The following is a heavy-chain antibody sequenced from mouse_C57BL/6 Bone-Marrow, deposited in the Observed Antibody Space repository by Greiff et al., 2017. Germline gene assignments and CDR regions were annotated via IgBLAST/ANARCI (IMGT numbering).Heavy chain of an antibody. CDR3: ARTAQATHYFDY. CDR2: INPGSGGT. V-gene: IGHV1-54*01. J-gene: IGHJ2*01. D-gene: IGHD3-2*02. Sequence: VPRVESGAELVRPGTSVKVSCKASGYAFTNYLIEWVKQRPGQGLEWIGVINPGSGGTNYNEKFKGKATLTADKSSSTAYMQLSSLTSEDSAVYFCARTAQATHYFDYWGQGTTLTVSS. CDR1: GYAFTNYL.